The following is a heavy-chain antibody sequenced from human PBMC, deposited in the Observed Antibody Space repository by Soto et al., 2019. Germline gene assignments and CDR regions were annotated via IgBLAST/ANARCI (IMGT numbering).Heavy chain of an antibody. D-gene: IGHD3-22*01. J-gene: IGHJ4*02. CDR2: ISAYNGNT. V-gene: IGHV1-18*01. CDR3: ARDFGYYGGSGYPFDF. CDR1: GDTFTSKG. Sequence: ASVKVSCKASGDTFTSKGISWVRQAPGQGLEWMGWISAYNGNTNYAQKFQGRVTMTTDTSTSTAYMELRSLRSDDTAAYYCARDFGYYGGSGYPFDFWGQGSRVTVSS.